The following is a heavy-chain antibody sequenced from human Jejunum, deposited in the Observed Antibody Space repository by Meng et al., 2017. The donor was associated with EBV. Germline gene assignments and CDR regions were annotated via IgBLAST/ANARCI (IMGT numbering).Heavy chain of an antibody. CDR3: ARYFSKSGRYYANY. Sequence: ELEVVEYGGGLVQPGGSLRLSCAASGFIFSDYYMDWVRQAPGKGLEWVGRSRNKVNTYSTEYAASVKGRFTISRDESKNSLYLQMNNLKTEDTAVYHCARYFSKSGRYYANYWGQGTLVTVSS. V-gene: IGHV3-72*01. CDR1: GFIFSDYY. CDR2: SRNKVNTYST. D-gene: IGHD1-26*01. J-gene: IGHJ4*02.